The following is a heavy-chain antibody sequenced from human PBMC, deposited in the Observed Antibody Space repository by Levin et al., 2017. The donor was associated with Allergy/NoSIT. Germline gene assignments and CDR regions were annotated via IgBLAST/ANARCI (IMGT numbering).Heavy chain of an antibody. CDR2: IFPGDSDT. V-gene: IGHV5-51*01. CDR1: GYSFASYW. J-gene: IGHJ4*02. Sequence: GGSLRLSCKGSGYSFASYWIGWVRQMSGKGLERMGIIFPGDSDTRYSPSFQGQVTISVDKSISTAYLQWSSLKASDTAIYYCARGGSGSYYMLDYWGQGTLVTVSS. CDR3: ARGGSGSYYMLDY. D-gene: IGHD3-10*01.